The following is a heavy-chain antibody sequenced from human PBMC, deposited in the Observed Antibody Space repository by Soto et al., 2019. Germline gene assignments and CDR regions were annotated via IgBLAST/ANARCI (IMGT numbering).Heavy chain of an antibody. V-gene: IGHV4-4*02. CDR1: GGSISSSNW. D-gene: IGHD3-9*01. J-gene: IGHJ6*02. CDR3: ARACYDILTGFYGMDV. CDR2: IYHSGST. Sequence: SETLSLTCAVPGGSISSSNWWSWVRQPPGKGLEWIGEIYHSGSTYYNPSLKSRVTISVDKSKNQFSLKLSSVTAADTAVYYCARACYDILTGFYGMDVWGQGTTVTVSS.